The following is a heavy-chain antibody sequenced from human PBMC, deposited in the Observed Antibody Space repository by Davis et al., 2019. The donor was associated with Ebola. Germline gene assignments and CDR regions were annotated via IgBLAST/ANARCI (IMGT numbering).Heavy chain of an antibody. V-gene: IGHV4-34*01. Sequence: SETLSLTCAVYGGSFSGYYWSWIRQPPGKGLEWIGEINHSGSTNYNPSLKSRVTISVDTSKNQFSLKLSSVTAEDTAVYYCARGYSSWFDPWGQGTLVTVSS. CDR1: GGSFSGYY. CDR3: ARGYSSWFDP. CDR2: INHSGST. D-gene: IGHD4-11*01. J-gene: IGHJ5*02.